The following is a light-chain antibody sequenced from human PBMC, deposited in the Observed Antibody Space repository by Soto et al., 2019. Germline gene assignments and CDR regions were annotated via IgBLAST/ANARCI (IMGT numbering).Light chain of an antibody. J-gene: IGLJ7*01. Sequence: QSALTQPASVSGSPGQSITVSCTGTSRDVGGYKYVSWYQHQSGRAPKLIIYEVSNRPSGVSDRFSGSKSGNTASLTISGLQTEDEADYYCSSYTSSNTLVFGGGTQLPVL. CDR3: SSYTSSNTLV. CDR1: SRDVGGYKY. CDR2: EVS. V-gene: IGLV2-14*01.